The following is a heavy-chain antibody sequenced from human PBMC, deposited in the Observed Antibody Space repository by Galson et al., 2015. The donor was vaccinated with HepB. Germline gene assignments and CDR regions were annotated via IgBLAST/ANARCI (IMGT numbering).Heavy chain of an antibody. V-gene: IGHV3-15*01. D-gene: IGHD3-10*01. CDR3: TTDRVDTMVRGFPDDAFDI. Sequence: ALRLSGGAAGVIVGNAWLSWFRQAPGKGLEWVGRVKSTTDGGTADYAAPVKGRFTISRDDSKNTLYLQMNSLKTEDTAVYYCTTDRVDTMVRGFPDDAFDIWGQGTMVTVSS. CDR1: GVIVGNAW. J-gene: IGHJ3*02. CDR2: VKSTTDGGTA.